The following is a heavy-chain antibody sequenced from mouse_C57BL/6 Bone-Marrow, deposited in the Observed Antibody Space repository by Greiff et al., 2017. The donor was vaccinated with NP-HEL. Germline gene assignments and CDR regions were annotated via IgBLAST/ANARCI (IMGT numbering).Heavy chain of an antibody. CDR1: GYTFTSYW. D-gene: IGHD1-1*01. V-gene: IGHV1-7*01. J-gene: IGHJ1*03. Sequence: VQLQQSGAELAKPGASVKLSCKASGYTFTSYWMHWVKQRPGQGLEWIGYINPSSGYTKYNQKFKDKATLTADKSSSTAYMQLSSLTYEDSAVYYCARVACGYYYGSSPYWYFDVWGTGTTVTVSS. CDR2: INPSSGYT. CDR3: ARVACGYYYGSSPYWYFDV.